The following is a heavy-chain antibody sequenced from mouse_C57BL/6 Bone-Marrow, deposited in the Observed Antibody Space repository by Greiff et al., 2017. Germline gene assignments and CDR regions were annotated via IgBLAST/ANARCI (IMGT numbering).Heavy chain of an antibody. J-gene: IGHJ4*01. CDR3: ARANFYDGYYGSAMDY. V-gene: IGHV1-63*01. CDR1: GYTFTNYW. CDR2: IYPGGGYT. Sequence: QVQLQQSGAELVRPGTSVKMSCKASGYTFTNYWIGWAKQRPGHGLEWIGDIYPGGGYTNYNEKFKGKATLTADKSSSTAYMQFSSLTSEDSAIYYCARANFYDGYYGSAMDYWGQGTSVTVSS. D-gene: IGHD2-3*01.